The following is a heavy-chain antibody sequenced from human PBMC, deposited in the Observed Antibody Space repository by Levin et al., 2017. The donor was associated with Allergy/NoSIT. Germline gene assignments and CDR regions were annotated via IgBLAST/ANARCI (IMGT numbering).Heavy chain of an antibody. V-gene: IGHV3-7*04. CDR3: ARDQNYYGSGSYYRVAFDI. Sequence: GGSLRLSCAASGLTFNNFWMTWVRQAPGKGLEWVANIKGDGSEQFYVDSVKGRFTISRDNPKNSLYLQMNSLRAEDTAVYYGARDQNYYGSGSYYRVAFDIWGQGTMVTVSS. D-gene: IGHD3-10*01. J-gene: IGHJ3*02. CDR2: IKGDGSEQ. CDR1: GLTFNNFW.